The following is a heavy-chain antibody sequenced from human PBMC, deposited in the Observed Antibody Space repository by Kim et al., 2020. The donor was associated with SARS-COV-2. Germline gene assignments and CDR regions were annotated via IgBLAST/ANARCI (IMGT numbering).Heavy chain of an antibody. V-gene: IGHV1-8*01. D-gene: IGHD2-15*01. CDR1: GYTFTSYD. Sequence: ASVKVSCKASGYTFTSYDINWVRQATGQGLEWMGWMNPNSGNTGYAQKFQGRVTMTRNTSISTAYMELSSLRSEDTAVYYCARMGGLYCSGGSCYSYYYYGMDVWGQGTTVTVSS. J-gene: IGHJ6*02. CDR3: ARMGGLYCSGGSCYSYYYYGMDV. CDR2: MNPNSGNT.